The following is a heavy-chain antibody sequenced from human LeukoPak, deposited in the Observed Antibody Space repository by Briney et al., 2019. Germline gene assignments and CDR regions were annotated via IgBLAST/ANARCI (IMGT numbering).Heavy chain of an antibody. CDR2: ISSSGRTI. CDR3: AKNLLGDAAYSWYFDL. D-gene: IGHD1-26*01. V-gene: IGHV3-48*03. Sequence: GGSLRLSCAASGFTFSNYEMNWVRQAPGKGLEWVSYISSSGRTIYYADSVKGRFTISRDNAKNSLYLQMNSLRAEDTAVYYCAKNLLGDAAYSWYFDLWGRGTLVTVSS. CDR1: GFTFSNYE. J-gene: IGHJ2*01.